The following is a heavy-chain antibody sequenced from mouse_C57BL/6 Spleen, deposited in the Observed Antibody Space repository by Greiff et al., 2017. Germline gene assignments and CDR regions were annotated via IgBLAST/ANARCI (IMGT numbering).Heavy chain of an antibody. D-gene: IGHD1-1*01. Sequence: QVQLQQPGAELVMPGASVKLSCKASGYTFTSYWMHWVKQRPGQGLEWIGEIDPSDSYTNYNQKFKGKSTLTVDKSSSTAYMQLSSLTSEYSAVYYCARSDYGSSYFDYWGQGTTLTVSS. CDR1: GYTFTSYW. V-gene: IGHV1-69*01. CDR3: ARSDYGSSYFDY. J-gene: IGHJ2*01. CDR2: IDPSDSYT.